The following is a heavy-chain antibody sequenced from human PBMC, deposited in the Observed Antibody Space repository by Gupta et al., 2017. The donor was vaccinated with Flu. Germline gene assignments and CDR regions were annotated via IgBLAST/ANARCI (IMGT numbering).Heavy chain of an antibody. Sequence: QVRLVQSGAEVKKPGASVTVSCKASGYTLTNNNIHWVRQAPGQGFEWMGMMNPSGGTTNYAQKFQDRVTMTRDTSTSTVYMDLSGLRSEDTAVYYCVRVSLNIGNSKGYFFDYWGQGTLVTVSS. D-gene: IGHD3-16*02. CDR1: GYTLTNNN. V-gene: IGHV1-46*01. CDR3: VRVSLNIGNSKGYFFDY. CDR2: MNPSGGTT. J-gene: IGHJ4*02.